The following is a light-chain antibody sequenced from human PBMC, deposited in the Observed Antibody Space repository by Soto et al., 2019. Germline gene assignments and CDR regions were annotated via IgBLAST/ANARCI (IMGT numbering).Light chain of an antibody. CDR3: QHYKTWPLA. Sequence: DIVMTQTTLSLSVTPGQPASISCKSSQSLLHSDGKTYLYWYRQQPGQAPRLLIYDAYLRATGVPARFSGSGSGTEFTLTISSLQSEDFAVYYCQHYKTWPLAFGGVTNVDI. CDR2: DAY. J-gene: IGKJ4*01. V-gene: IGKV2-29*01. CDR1: QSLLHSDGKTY.